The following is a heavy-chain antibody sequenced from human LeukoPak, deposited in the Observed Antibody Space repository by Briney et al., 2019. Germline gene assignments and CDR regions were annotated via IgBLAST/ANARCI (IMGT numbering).Heavy chain of an antibody. Sequence: SETLSLTCTVSGGSISDYSWSWIRQPPAKGLEWVGNIYYSGSANHNPSLKSRVTISRDTSNNQFSLKLTSVTTADTAVYYCARAGGVKTAALDLDYWGQGTLVTVSS. V-gene: IGHV4-59*01. J-gene: IGHJ4*02. CDR3: ARAGGVKTAALDLDY. D-gene: IGHD6-25*01. CDR2: IYYSGSA. CDR1: GGSISDYS.